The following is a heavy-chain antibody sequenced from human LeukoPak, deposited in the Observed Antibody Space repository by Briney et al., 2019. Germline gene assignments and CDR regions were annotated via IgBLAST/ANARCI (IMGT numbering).Heavy chain of an antibody. CDR3: ARTIAVAGTRGLFDI. CDR2: INPNSGGT. D-gene: IGHD6-19*01. CDR1: GYTFTGYY. Sequence: ASVKVSCKASGYTFTGYYMHWVRQAPGQGLEWMGWINPNSGGTNYAQKFQGRVTMTRDTSISTAYMELSRLRSDDTAVYYCARTIAVAGTRGLFDIWGQGTMVTVSS. J-gene: IGHJ3*02. V-gene: IGHV1-2*02.